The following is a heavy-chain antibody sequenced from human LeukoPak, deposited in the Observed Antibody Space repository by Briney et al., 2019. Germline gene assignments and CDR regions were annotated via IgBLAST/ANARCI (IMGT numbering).Heavy chain of an antibody. D-gene: IGHD1-26*01. CDR1: GFIFSDCG. Sequence: GGSLRLSCAASGFIFSDCGMHWVRQGPGKGLEWVAVISYDASKVYYADSVKGRFIISRDNSKNLLYLQMNSLRAEDTAVYYCARMVGAPPDYWGQGTLVTVSS. CDR3: ARMVGAPPDY. CDR2: ISYDASKV. V-gene: IGHV3-30*03. J-gene: IGHJ4*02.